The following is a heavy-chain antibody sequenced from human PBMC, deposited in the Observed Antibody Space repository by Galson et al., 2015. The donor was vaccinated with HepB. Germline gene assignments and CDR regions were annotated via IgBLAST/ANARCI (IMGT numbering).Heavy chain of an antibody. CDR3: ARAGVCSSTSCLYYYYYYGMDV. CDR2: IYTSGST. CDR1: GGSISSYY. Sequence: TLSLTCTVSGGSISSYYWSWIRQPAGKGLEWIGRIYTSGSTNYNPSLKSRVTMSVDTSKNQFSLKLSSVTAADTAVYYCARAGVCSSTSCLYYYYYYGMDVWGQGTTVTVSS. J-gene: IGHJ6*02. V-gene: IGHV4-4*07. D-gene: IGHD2-2*01.